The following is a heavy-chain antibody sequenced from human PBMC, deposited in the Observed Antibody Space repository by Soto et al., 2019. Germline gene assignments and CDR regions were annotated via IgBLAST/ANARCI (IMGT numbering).Heavy chain of an antibody. CDR3: ARDSNWSSDY. CDR1: GFTFSGYN. D-gene: IGHD1-1*01. J-gene: IGHJ4*02. Sequence: EVQLVESGGGLVQPRGSLRLSCAASGFTFSGYNMNWVRQAPGKGLEWISCIKSDSSGTWYADSVKGRFTMSRDNAKNSLYLQMNSLRDEDTAVYFCARDSNWSSDYWGQGTLVAVSS. CDR2: IKSDSSGT. V-gene: IGHV3-48*02.